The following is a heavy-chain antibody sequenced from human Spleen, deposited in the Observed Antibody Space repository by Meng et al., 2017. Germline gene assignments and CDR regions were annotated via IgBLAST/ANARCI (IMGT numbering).Heavy chain of an antibody. Sequence: QVQLRESGPALVKPSETLSLTCAVSVDSITNHNWWAWVRQPPGKGLEWIGQIYYNGQSYYNPSLKSRLAMSVDTSRSQFPLNLNTVTAADTAVYYCARASYSYDSWFDPWGQGTLVTVSS. CDR2: IYYNGQS. CDR3: ARASYSYDSWFDP. CDR1: VDSITNHNW. D-gene: IGHD5-18*01. J-gene: IGHJ5*02. V-gene: IGHV4-55*01.